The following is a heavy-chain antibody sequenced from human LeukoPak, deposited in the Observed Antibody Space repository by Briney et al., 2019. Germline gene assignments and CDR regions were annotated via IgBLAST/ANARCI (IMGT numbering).Heavy chain of an antibody. CDR3: AREPYYGSGSRWFDP. D-gene: IGHD3-10*01. V-gene: IGHV4-34*01. CDR1: GGSFSGYY. CDR2: INHSGST. Sequence: SETLSLTCAVYGGSFSGYYWSWIRQPPGKGLEWIGEINHSGSTNYNPSLKSRVTISVDTSKNQFSPKLSSVTAADTAVYYCAREPYYGSGSRWFDPWGQGTLVTVPS. J-gene: IGHJ5*02.